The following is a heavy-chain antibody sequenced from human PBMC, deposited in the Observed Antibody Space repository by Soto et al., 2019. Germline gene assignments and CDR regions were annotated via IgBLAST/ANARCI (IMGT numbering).Heavy chain of an antibody. V-gene: IGHV3-23*01. D-gene: IGHD1-26*01. Sequence: GSLRLSCAASGFVFENFGMSWVRQAPGKGLEWISSISGSGFKKYYADSVKGRFTISRDNSKSTVYLELNNLSAEDTAVYHCAKNQGVELVPLATVDWFDPWGQGSVVTVSS. CDR3: AKNQGVELVPLATVDWFDP. CDR2: ISGSGFKK. CDR1: GFVFENFG. J-gene: IGHJ5*02.